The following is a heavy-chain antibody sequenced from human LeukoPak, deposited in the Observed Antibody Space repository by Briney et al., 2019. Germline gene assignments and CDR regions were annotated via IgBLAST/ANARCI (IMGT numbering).Heavy chain of an antibody. D-gene: IGHD5-18*01. Sequence: NHGESLKISCKGSGSSFTSYWIGWVRQLPGKGLEWMGIIYPGDSDTRYSPSFQGQVTISADKSISTAYLQWSSLKASDTAMYYCARWGYSSYSYMDVWGKGTTVTVSS. CDR2: IYPGDSDT. CDR3: ARWGYSSYSYMDV. V-gene: IGHV5-51*01. CDR1: GSSFTSYW. J-gene: IGHJ6*03.